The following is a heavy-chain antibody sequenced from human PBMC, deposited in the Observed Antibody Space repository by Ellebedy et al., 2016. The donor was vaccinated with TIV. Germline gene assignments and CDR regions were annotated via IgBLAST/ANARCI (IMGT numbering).Heavy chain of an antibody. CDR3: AREFRTFGELRSDAFDI. J-gene: IGHJ3*02. CDR1: GFSFSTYN. CDR2: ISGSSLSI. D-gene: IGHD3-10*01. Sequence: GESLKISCAASGFSFSTYNMHWVRQTPGKGLEWVSSISGSSLSIWYADAVKGRFTISRDNAGNSLYLQMDSLRPEDTAVYYCAREFRTFGELRSDAFDIWGQGTMVTISS. V-gene: IGHV3-21*01.